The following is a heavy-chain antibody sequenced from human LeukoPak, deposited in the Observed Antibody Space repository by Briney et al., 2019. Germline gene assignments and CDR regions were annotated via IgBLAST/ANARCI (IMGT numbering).Heavy chain of an antibody. J-gene: IGHJ4*02. D-gene: IGHD1-26*01. CDR3: AAGVGTSDFDY. CDR2: SKSKAHGGTT. CDR1: GFTFSDAW. V-gene: IGHV3-15*01. Sequence: GGSLRLSCAASGFTFSDAWMSWVRQAPGKGLEWVGRSKSKAHGGTTDYAAPVKGRFTISRLDSKYTLYLQVNSLKTEDTAVYYCAAGVGTSDFDYWGQGTLVTVSS.